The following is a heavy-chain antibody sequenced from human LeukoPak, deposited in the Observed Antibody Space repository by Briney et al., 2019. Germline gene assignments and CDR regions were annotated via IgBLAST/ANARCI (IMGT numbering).Heavy chain of an antibody. CDR3: ATFLSGELPNFDY. CDR2: FGPEDGET. CDR1: GYTFTGYY. V-gene: IGHV1-24*01. J-gene: IGHJ4*02. Sequence: ASVKVSCKASGYTFTGYYMHWVRQAPGKGLEWMGGFGPEDGETIYAQKFQGRVTMTEDTSTDTAYMELSSLRSEDTAVYYCATFLSGELPNFDYWGQGTLVTVSS. D-gene: IGHD3-10*01.